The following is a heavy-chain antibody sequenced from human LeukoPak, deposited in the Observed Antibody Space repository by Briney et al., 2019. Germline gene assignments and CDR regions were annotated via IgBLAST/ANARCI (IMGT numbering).Heavy chain of an antibody. J-gene: IGHJ4*02. CDR1: GASIGSYY. Sequence: PSETLSLTCTVSGASIGSYYWSWIRQPAGQGLEWIGRIPTSESATYNPSLKSRVTMSIDTSKNQFSLKLSSVTAADTAVFYCAGGGGDHWGQGTLVTVSS. CDR2: IPTSESA. CDR3: AGGGGDH. V-gene: IGHV4-4*07.